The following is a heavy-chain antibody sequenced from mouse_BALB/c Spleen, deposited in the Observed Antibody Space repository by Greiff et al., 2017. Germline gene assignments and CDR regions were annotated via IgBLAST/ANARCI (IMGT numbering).Heavy chain of an antibody. V-gene: IGHV2-9*02. CDR2: IWAGGST. Sequence: VQLQQSGPGLVAPSQSLSITCTVSGFSLTSYGVHWVRQPPGKGLEWLGVIWAGGSTNYNSALMSRLSISKDNSKSQVFLKMNSLQTDDTAMYYCARDRDYDEGFAYWGQGTLVTVSA. CDR3: ARDRDYDEGFAY. CDR1: GFSLTSYG. J-gene: IGHJ3*01. D-gene: IGHD2-4*01.